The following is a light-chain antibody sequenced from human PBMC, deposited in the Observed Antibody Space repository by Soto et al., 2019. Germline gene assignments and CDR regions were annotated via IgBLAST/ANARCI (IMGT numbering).Light chain of an antibody. Sequence: DIVMTQSPDSLAVSLGERATINCKSSQSVLYSSNNKNYLAWYQQKPGQPPKLLIYWASTRESGVPDRFSGSGSGTDFTLTISSLQAEDVAVCYCQQYYSTLTFGQGTKVEIK. CDR1: QSVLYSSNNKNY. CDR2: WAS. V-gene: IGKV4-1*01. CDR3: QQYYSTLT. J-gene: IGKJ1*01.